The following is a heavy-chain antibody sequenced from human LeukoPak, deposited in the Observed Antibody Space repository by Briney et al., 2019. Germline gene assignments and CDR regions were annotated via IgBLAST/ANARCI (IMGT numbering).Heavy chain of an antibody. CDR2: IYHSGTT. Sequence: SETLSLTCAVTGYTISSNYYWGWIRQPPGKGLEWIGTIYHSGTTYYNPSLKSRLTISVDTSKNQFSLKLSSVTAADTAVYYCAATPRSAFDYWGRGTLVTVSS. CDR1: GYTISSNYY. V-gene: IGHV4-38-2*01. CDR3: AATPRSAFDY. J-gene: IGHJ4*02.